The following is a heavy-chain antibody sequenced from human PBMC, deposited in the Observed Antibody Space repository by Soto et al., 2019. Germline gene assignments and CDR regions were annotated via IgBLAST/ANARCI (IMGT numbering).Heavy chain of an antibody. J-gene: IGHJ4*02. Sequence: SETLSLTCTVSGGSLSSGRYYWAWLRQPPGKGLEWLGTIDYSVTTYYSPSLKSRVTISVDTSKNQFSLKLISVTAADAAVYYCARQRDYGFLATYLYYFDYWGQGTLVTVSS. D-gene: IGHD3-16*01. CDR3: ARQRDYGFLATYLYYFDY. V-gene: IGHV4-39*01. CDR1: GGSLSSGRYY. CDR2: IDYSVTT.